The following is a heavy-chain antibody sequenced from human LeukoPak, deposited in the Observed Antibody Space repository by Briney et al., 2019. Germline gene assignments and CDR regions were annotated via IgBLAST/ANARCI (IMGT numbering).Heavy chain of an antibody. CDR1: GYTFTNYA. Sequence: EASVKVSCKASGYTFTNYAMHWVRQAPGQRLEWMGWINAGNGNTKYSQKFQGRVTITRDTSASTAYMELSSLRSEGTAVYYCARGIGAIVAPRYYFDYWGQGTLVTVSS. J-gene: IGHJ4*02. CDR3: ARGIGAIVAPRYYFDY. D-gene: IGHD5-12*01. CDR2: INAGNGNT. V-gene: IGHV1-3*01.